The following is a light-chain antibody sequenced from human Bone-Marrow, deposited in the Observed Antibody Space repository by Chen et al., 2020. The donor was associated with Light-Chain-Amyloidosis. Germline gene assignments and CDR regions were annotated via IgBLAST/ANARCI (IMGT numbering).Light chain of an antibody. CDR3: SSYTITNTLV. J-gene: IGLJ1*01. Sequence: QSALTQPASVSGSPGQSISISCTGTSSDVCGDNHVSWYQQHPDKAPKLMISEVTNRPSWVPDRFSGSKSDNTASLTISGLQTEDEADYFCSSYTITNTLVFGSGTRVTVL. CDR2: EVT. V-gene: IGLV2-14*01. CDR1: SSDVCGDNH.